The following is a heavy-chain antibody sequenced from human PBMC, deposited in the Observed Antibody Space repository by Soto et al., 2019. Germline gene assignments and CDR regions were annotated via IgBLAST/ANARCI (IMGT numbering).Heavy chain of an antibody. V-gene: IGHV1-2*02. CDR2: INPNSGGT. D-gene: IGHD2-21*02. CDR3: ARERVGGVVTARYYFAS. J-gene: IGHJ4*02. Sequence: ASVKVSCKASGYTFTGYYMHWVRQAPGQGLEWMGWINPNSGGTNYAQKFQGRVTITADESTSTAYMELSSLRSEDTAVYYCARERVGGVVTARYYFASGGKEPLVPFPS. CDR1: GYTFTGYY.